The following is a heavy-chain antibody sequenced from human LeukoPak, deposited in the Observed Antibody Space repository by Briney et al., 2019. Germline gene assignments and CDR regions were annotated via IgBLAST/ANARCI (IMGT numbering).Heavy chain of an antibody. J-gene: IGHJ6*02. CDR2: IYYSGST. D-gene: IGHD4-17*01. V-gene: IGHV4-30-4*01. CDR3: ARDMTTVTTAGYYYGMDV. Sequence: SETLSLTCTGSGCSLSSCDYYWSWIRQPPGRGLECIGYIYYSGSTYYNPALKSRVTISVDTSKNQFSLKLSSVTAADTAVYYCARDMTTVTTAGYYYGMDVWGQGTKVTVSS. CDR1: GCSLSSCDYY.